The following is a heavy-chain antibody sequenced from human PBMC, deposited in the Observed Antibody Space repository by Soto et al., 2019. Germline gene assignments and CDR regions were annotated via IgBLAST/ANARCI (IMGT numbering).Heavy chain of an antibody. D-gene: IGHD3-10*01. CDR2: ISGSGGST. V-gene: IGHV3-23*01. Sequence: EVQLLESGGGLVQPGGSLRLSCAASGFTFSSYAMSWVRQAPGKGLEWVSAISGSGGSTYYADSVKGRFTISRDNSKNTLYLQMNSLRAEDTAVYYCAKYSGSYYNGYYAMDVWGQGTTVTVSS. CDR3: AKYSGSYYNGYYAMDV. J-gene: IGHJ6*02. CDR1: GFTFSSYA.